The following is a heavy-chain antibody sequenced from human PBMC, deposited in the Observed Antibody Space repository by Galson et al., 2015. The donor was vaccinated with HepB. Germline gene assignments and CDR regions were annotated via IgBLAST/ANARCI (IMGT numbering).Heavy chain of an antibody. Sequence: AEVKKPGESLKISCKGSGYNFASYWIGWVRQMPGKGLEWMGIIFAGDSDIRYSPSFQGQVTISADKTISTAYLQWSTLKASDSAMYYCARSTGYCSNGVCYGPIDYWGQGTLVTVSS. CDR3: ARSTGYCSNGVCYGPIDY. V-gene: IGHV5-51*01. CDR1: GYNFASYW. CDR2: IFAGDSDI. J-gene: IGHJ4*02. D-gene: IGHD2-8*01.